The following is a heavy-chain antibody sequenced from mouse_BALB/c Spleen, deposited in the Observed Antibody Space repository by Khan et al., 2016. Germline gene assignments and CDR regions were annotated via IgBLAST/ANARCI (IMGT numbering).Heavy chain of an antibody. CDR1: GFSLITYS. D-gene: IGHD1-1*01. J-gene: IGHJ4*01. CDR2: IWGGGST. CDR3: ARRYRYALDY. V-gene: IGHV2-2*02. Sequence: VQLQESGPGLVEPSQSLSITCTVSGFSLITYSIYWVRQSPGKGLAWLGVIWGGGSTDYNAVFMSRLTISKDNSKNQVFFKMNSLQTNDTAIYYCARRYRYALDYWGQGISVTVSS.